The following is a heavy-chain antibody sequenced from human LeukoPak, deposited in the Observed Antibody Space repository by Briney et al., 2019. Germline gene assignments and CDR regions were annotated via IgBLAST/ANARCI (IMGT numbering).Heavy chain of an antibody. Sequence: PGRSLRLSCAVSGFTFSNYGLHWVRQAPGKGLEWVAVISYDGSEKYYADSVKGRFTVSRDNSKNTLYLQMNSLRAEDTAVYYCANREYNAPWGQGTLVTVSS. CDR2: ISYDGSEK. CDR3: ANREYNAP. D-gene: IGHD1-14*01. J-gene: IGHJ5*02. CDR1: GFTFSNYG. V-gene: IGHV3-30*18.